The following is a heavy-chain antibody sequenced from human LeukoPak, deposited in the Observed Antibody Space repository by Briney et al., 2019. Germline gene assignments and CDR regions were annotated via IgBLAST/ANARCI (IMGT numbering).Heavy chain of an antibody. D-gene: IGHD1-1*01. J-gene: IGHJ6*02. V-gene: IGHV3-30*18. CDR1: GFTFSSYG. CDR3: AKSLAVPERPGLTQDYSYYGMDV. Sequence: GGSLTLSCAASGFTFSSYGMHWVRQAPGKGLEWVAVISYDGSNKYYADSVKGRFTISRDNSKNTLYLQMNSLRAEDTAMYYCAKSLAVPERPGLTQDYSYYGMDVWGQGTTVTVSS. CDR2: ISYDGSNK.